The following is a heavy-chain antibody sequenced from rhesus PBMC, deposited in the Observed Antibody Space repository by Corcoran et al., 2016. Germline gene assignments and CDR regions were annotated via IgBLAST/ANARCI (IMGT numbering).Heavy chain of an antibody. V-gene: IGHV3-118*01. CDR1: GFTFSISA. CDR3: SNSWSMDV. D-gene: IGHD1-1*01. Sequence: EVQLVESGGGLVEPGGSLRLSCAASGFTFSISAMHWVRQVSGKGLEWVGRIRSKSDNYGTGYAASVKGRFTISRDDSKNTAYLQMNSLKTEDTAVYYCSNSWSMDVWGRGLLVTVSS. J-gene: IGHJ5-2*02. CDR2: IRSKSDNYGT.